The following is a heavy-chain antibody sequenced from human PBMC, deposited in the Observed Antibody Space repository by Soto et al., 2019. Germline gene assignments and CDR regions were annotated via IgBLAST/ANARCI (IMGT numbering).Heavy chain of an antibody. CDR3: ARASTIVVPAAHFDY. Sequence: SEPLSLTCAVYGGSFSGYYWSWIRQPPGKGLEWIGEINHSGSTNYNPSLKSRVTISVDTSKNQFSLKLSSVTAADTAVYYCARASTIVVPAAHFDYWGQGTLVTVSS. CDR2: INHSGST. D-gene: IGHD2-2*01. CDR1: GGSFSGYY. V-gene: IGHV4-34*01. J-gene: IGHJ4*02.